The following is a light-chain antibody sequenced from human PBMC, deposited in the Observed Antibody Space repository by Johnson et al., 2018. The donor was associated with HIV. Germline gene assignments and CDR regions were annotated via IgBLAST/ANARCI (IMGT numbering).Light chain of an antibody. Sequence: QSVLTQPPSVSAAPGQKVTISCSGSSSNIGNNYVSWYQQFPGTAPKLLIYDNNKRPSGIPDRFSGSKSGTSATLGITGLQTGDEAEYYCGTWDNSLSAFVFGSGTKVAVL. J-gene: IGLJ1*01. CDR3: GTWDNSLSAFV. CDR2: DNN. V-gene: IGLV1-51*01. CDR1: SSNIGNNY.